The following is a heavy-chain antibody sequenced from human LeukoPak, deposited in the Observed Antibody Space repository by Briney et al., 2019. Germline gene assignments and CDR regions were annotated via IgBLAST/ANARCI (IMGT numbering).Heavy chain of an antibody. CDR1: GFTFSNYA. D-gene: IGHD6-13*01. CDR3: AKDQQQQFDLGAFDI. J-gene: IGHJ3*02. Sequence: GGSLRLSCAASGFTFSNYAMNWVRQAPGKGLEWVSKITSGRSTIYYADSVKGRFAISRDNAKNSLYLQMNSLRAEDTAVYYCAKDQQQQFDLGAFDIWGQGTMVTVSS. CDR2: ITSGRSTI. V-gene: IGHV3-48*03.